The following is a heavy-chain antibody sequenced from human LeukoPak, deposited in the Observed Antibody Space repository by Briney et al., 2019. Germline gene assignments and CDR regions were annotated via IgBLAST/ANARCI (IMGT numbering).Heavy chain of an antibody. CDR3: ARGPITMIVGRGFDP. V-gene: IGHV4-4*07. CDR1: GGSISTYY. Sequence: SETLSLTCTVSGGSISTYYWSWIRQPAGKGLEWIGRIYISGSTNYNPSLKSRVTMSVDTSKNQFSLKLTSVTAADTAVYYCARGPITMIVGRGFDPWGQGTLVTVSS. D-gene: IGHD3-22*01. CDR2: IYISGST. J-gene: IGHJ5*02.